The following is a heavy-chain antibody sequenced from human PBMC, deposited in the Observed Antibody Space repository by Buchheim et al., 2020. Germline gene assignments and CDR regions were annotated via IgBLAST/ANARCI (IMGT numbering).Heavy chain of an antibody. D-gene: IGHD6-13*01. V-gene: IGHV4-59*12. Sequence: QVQLQESGPGLVKPSETLSLTCTVSGGSISSYYWSWIRQPPGKGLEWIGYIYYSGSTNYNPSLKSRVTISVDTSKNQFSLKLSSVTAADTAVYYCARREKYGAAAGLWGQGTL. CDR1: GGSISSYY. J-gene: IGHJ4*02. CDR3: ARREKYGAAAGL. CDR2: IYYSGST.